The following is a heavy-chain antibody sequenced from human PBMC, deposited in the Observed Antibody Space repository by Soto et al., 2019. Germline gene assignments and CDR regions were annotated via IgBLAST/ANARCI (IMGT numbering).Heavy chain of an antibody. CDR2: INAGNGNT. J-gene: IGHJ4*02. CDR3: ARGYCSGGSCIPHDY. Sequence: GASVKVSCKASGYTFTSYAMHWVRQAPGQRLEWMGWINAGNGNTKYSQKFQGRVTITRDTSASTAYMELSSLRSEDTAVYYCARGYCSGGSCIPHDYWGQGTLVTVSS. D-gene: IGHD2-15*01. V-gene: IGHV1-3*01. CDR1: GYTFTSYA.